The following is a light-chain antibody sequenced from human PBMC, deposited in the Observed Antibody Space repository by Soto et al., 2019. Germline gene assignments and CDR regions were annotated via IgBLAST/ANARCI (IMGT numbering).Light chain of an antibody. J-gene: IGKJ3*01. CDR1: QSVSNNY. Sequence: ENVLTQSPGTLSLSPGERATLSCRAGQSVSNNYLAWYQQKPGQVPSLLIVGASSRATGIPDRFSGSGSGKDFTLTSSRLEPEDSAVYYCQQYGSSPFTFGPGTKVQIK. V-gene: IGKV3-20*01. CDR2: GAS. CDR3: QQYGSSPFT.